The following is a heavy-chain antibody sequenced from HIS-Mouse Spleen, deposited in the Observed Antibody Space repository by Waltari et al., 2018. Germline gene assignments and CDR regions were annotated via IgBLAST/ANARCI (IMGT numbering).Heavy chain of an antibody. J-gene: IGHJ2*01. CDR3: AREIPYSSSWYDWYFDL. CDR2: IYYRGRT. CDR1: GGSISSSSYY. Sequence: QLQLQESGPGLVKPSETLSLTCTVSGGSISSSSYYWGWIRQPPGKGLGWIGSIYYRGRTYYNPSLKRRVTRPVDTSKNQLSLKLSSVTAADTAVYYCAREIPYSSSWYDWYFDLWGRGTLVTVSS. V-gene: IGHV4-39*07. D-gene: IGHD6-13*01.